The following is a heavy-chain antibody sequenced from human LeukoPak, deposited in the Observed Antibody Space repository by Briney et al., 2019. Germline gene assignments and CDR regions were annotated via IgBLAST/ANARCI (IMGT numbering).Heavy chain of an antibody. CDR2: IIPIFGTA. D-gene: IGHD3-22*01. CDR1: GYTFTGYY. J-gene: IGHJ4*02. Sequence: ASVKVSCKASGYTFTGYYMHWVRQAPGQGLEWMGGIIPIFGTANYAQKFQGRVTITADESTSTAYMELSSLRSEDTAVYYCARAYDSSGYGWDYWGQGTLVTVSS. CDR3: ARAYDSSGYGWDY. V-gene: IGHV1-69*13.